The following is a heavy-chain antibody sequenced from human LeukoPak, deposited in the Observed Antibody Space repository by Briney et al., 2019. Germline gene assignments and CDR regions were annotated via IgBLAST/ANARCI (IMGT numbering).Heavy chain of an antibody. J-gene: IGHJ6*04. V-gene: IGHV3-48*03. Sequence: STIYYADSVNGRFTISRDNAKNSLYLQMNSLRAEDTAVCYCASERCSSTSCYDGYYAMDVWGKGTTVTVSS. CDR3: ASERCSSTSCYDGYYAMDV. CDR2: STI. D-gene: IGHD2-2*01.